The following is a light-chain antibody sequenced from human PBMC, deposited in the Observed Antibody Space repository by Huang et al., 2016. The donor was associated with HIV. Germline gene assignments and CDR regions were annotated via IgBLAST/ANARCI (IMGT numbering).Light chain of an antibody. CDR1: QSVSSY. CDR2: DAS. V-gene: IGKV3-11*01. Sequence: EIVLTQSPATLSLSPGERATLSCRASQSVSSYLAWYQQKPGQAPRLLSYDASNRATGSPARFSGSGSGTDFTLTISSLEPEDFAVYYCQQRSNWRTFGQGTRLEIK. CDR3: QQRSNWRT. J-gene: IGKJ5*01.